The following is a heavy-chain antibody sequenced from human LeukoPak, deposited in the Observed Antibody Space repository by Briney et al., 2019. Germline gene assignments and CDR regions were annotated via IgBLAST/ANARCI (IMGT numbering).Heavy chain of an antibody. V-gene: IGHV3-66*01. J-gene: IGHJ3*02. CDR3: AAVSYLAFDI. Sequence: PGGSLRLSCAASGFTVSSNYMTWVRQAPGKGLEWVSVIYSGGTTYHADSVKGRFTISRDNAKNSAYLQINSLRVEDTAVYYCAAVSYLAFDIWGQGTMVTVSS. D-gene: IGHD2-21*01. CDR1: GFTVSSNY. CDR2: IYSGGTT.